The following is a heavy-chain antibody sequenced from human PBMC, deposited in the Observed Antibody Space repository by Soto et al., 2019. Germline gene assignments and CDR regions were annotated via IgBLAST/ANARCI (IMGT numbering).Heavy chain of an antibody. J-gene: IGHJ4*02. CDR3: ARGSGRFNGDYGISW. V-gene: IGHV3-23*01. CDR1: GFAFSGYA. CDR2: ISSSGGST. D-gene: IGHD3-10*01. Sequence: GGSLRLSCAASGFAFSGYAMTWVRQAPGEGLEWVSTISSSGGSTYYADSVEGRFTISRDSSKNTLYLQMNSLRADDTAIYYCARGSGRFNGDYGISWWGQGTLVTVSS.